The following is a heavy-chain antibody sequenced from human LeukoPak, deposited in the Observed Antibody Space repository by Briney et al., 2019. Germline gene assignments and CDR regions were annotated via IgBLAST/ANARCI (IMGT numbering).Heavy chain of an antibody. D-gene: IGHD6-19*01. Sequence: SETLSLTCTVSGDSISSGGYYWSWIRQPPGEGLEWIGFIYHSGNTYYNPSLKSRVTISVDTSKNQFSLKLSSVTAADTAVYYCARGGYYSSEPFDYWGQGTLVTVSS. CDR2: IYHSGNT. CDR1: GDSISSGGYY. CDR3: ARGGYYSSEPFDY. V-gene: IGHV4-30-2*05. J-gene: IGHJ4*02.